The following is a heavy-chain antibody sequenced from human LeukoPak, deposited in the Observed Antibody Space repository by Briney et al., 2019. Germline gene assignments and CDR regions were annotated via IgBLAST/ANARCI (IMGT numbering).Heavy chain of an antibody. Sequence: PGGSLRLSCAASGFTFSSYGMHWVRQAPGKGLEWVSAISGSGGSTYYADSVKGRFTISRDNAKNSLYLQMNSLRAEDTAVYYCARGVVVGANPAYWGQGTLVTVSS. CDR2: ISGSGGST. CDR1: GFTFSSYG. CDR3: ARGVVVGANPAY. V-gene: IGHV3-21*01. D-gene: IGHD1-26*01. J-gene: IGHJ4*02.